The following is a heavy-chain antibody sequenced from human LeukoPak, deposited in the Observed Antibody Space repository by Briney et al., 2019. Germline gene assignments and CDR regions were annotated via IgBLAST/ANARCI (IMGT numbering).Heavy chain of an antibody. V-gene: IGHV3-23*01. CDR3: AKDVGKWESLHFFDY. J-gene: IGHJ4*02. CDR1: GFTFGDYA. D-gene: IGHD1-26*01. Sequence: GGSLRLSCTASGFTFGDYAMSWFRQAPGKGLEWISGISGSGASTYYADSVKGRFTISRDDSRNTLYLQMNSLRGDDTAVYYCAKDVGKWESLHFFDYWGQGTLVTVSS. CDR2: ISGSGAST.